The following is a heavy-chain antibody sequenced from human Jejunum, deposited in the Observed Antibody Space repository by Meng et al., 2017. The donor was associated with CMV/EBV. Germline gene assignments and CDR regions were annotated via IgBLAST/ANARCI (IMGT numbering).Heavy chain of an antibody. CDR1: GGSISSYY. J-gene: IGHJ4*02. CDR2: IYYSGNT. CDR3: ARDGVGSTGWFDLDY. Sequence: SGGSISSYYWSWIRQPPGKGLEWIGYIYYSGNTNYNSSLKSRVTISVDTSKNQFFLKLRSVTAADTAVYFCARDGVGSTGWFDLDYWGRGTLVTVPQ. D-gene: IGHD6-19*01. V-gene: IGHV4-59*01.